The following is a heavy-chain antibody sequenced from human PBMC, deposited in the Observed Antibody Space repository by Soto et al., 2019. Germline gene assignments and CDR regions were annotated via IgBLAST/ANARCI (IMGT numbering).Heavy chain of an antibody. CDR2: TYYRSKWYN. Sequence: KQSQTLSLTCAISGDSVSSNSAAWNWIRQSPSRGLEWLGRTYYRSKWYNDYAVSVKSRITINPDTSKNRFSLQLNSVTPEDTAVYYCAREGYCTNGVCYERKPTNPFFSPTIAAAGRFDYWGQGALVTVSS. V-gene: IGHV6-1*01. J-gene: IGHJ4*02. CDR1: GDSVSSNSAA. D-gene: IGHD2-8*01. CDR3: AREGYCTNGVCYERKPTNPFFSPTIAAAGRFDY.